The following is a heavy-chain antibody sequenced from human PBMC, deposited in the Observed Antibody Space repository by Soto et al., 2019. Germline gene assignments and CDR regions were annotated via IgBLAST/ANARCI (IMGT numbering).Heavy chain of an antibody. CDR2: ISGSGKNT. D-gene: IGHD5-18*01. J-gene: IGHJ6*02. Sequence: SLRLSCAASGFTFSSHGTSWVRQAPGKGLEWVSGISGSGKNTYYADSVKGRFSICRDNSKNTLYLQMNSLRAEDTALYYCAKVGGYRFDYLNYNAMDVWGQGTTVTASS. CDR3: AKVGGYRFDYLNYNAMDV. V-gene: IGHV3-23*01. CDR1: GFTFSSHG.